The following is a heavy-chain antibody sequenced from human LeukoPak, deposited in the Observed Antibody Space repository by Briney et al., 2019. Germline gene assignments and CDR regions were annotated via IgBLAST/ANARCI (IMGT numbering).Heavy chain of an antibody. V-gene: IGHV4-59*02. Sequence: TETLSLTCTVSGGSVSSSYWSWIRQPPGKGLEWIGYFYYSGSTNYNPSLMSRVTISVDTSKNQFSLKLSSVTAADTAVYYCARMYSSGWHFDLWGRGTLVTVSS. J-gene: IGHJ2*01. CDR3: ARMYSSGWHFDL. CDR2: FYYSGST. CDR1: GGSVSSSY. D-gene: IGHD6-19*01.